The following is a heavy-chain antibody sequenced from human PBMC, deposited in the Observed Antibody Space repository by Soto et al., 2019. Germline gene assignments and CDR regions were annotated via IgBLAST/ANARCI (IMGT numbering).Heavy chain of an antibody. J-gene: IGHJ4*02. CDR3: AKGFTYCGGDCYEYYFDY. CDR2: ISGSGGST. CDR1: GFTFSSYA. D-gene: IGHD2-21*02. Sequence: EVQLLESGGGLVQPGGSLRLSCAASGFTFSSYAMSWVRQAPGKGLEWVSAISGSGGSTYYADSVKGRFTISRDNSKNTLYLQMNSLRAEDTAVYYCAKGFTYCGGDCYEYYFDYWGQGTLVTVSS. V-gene: IGHV3-23*01.